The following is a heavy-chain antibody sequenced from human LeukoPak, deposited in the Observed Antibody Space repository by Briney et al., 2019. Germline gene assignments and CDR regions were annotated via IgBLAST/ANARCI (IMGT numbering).Heavy chain of an antibody. CDR1: GFTFSAYW. V-gene: IGHV3-7*01. CDR3: ARIIHVDYTPLYYFDH. Sequence: LPGRSLRLSCAAPGFTFSAYWMGWVRLTPGKGLEWVANIKRDGDEKYSVDSVKGRFTIFRDNAKNSLYLQMNSLKAEDTAVHYCARIIHVDYTPLYYFDHWGQGTLVTVSS. D-gene: IGHD3-16*01. J-gene: IGHJ4*02. CDR2: IKRDGDEK.